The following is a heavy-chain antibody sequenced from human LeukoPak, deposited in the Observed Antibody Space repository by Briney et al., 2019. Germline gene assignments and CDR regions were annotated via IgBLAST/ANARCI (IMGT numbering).Heavy chain of an antibody. J-gene: IGHJ5*02. V-gene: IGHV3-48*02. CDR2: ITSSSSTI. D-gene: IGHD4-4*01. CDR1: GFTFSSYS. CDR3: ASFSYSNYGGYWFDP. Sequence: GGSLRLSCAASGFTFSSYSMNWVRQAPGKGLEWVSYITSSSSTIYYADSVKGRFTIPRDNAKNSLYLQMNSLRDEDTAVYYCASFSYSNYGGYWFDPWGQGTLVTVSS.